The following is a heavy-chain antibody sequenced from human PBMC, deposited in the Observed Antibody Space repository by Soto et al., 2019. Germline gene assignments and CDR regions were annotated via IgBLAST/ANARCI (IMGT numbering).Heavy chain of an antibody. J-gene: IGHJ4*02. CDR2: INPNSDVT. V-gene: IGHV1-2*02. Sequence: QVQLVQSGAAVKKPGASVKVSCKASGYTFNSYYIHWVRQAPGQGLEWMGWINPNSDVTGYAQSFQGRVTMTRDMSMTTAYMDLTRLRSDDTAVYYCVRVGLNRNYDFDFWGQGTLITVSS. D-gene: IGHD3-16*01. CDR3: VRVGLNRNYDFDF. CDR1: GYTFNSYY.